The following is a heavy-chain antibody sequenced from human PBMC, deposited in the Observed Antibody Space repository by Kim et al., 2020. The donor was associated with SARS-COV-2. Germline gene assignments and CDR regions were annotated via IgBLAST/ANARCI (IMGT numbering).Heavy chain of an antibody. CDR2: IKQDGSEK. CDR3: ARAPRLAYDFWSGWNDY. V-gene: IGHV3-7*01. J-gene: IGHJ4*02. D-gene: IGHD3-3*01. CDR1: GFTFSSYW. Sequence: GGSLRLSCAASGFTFSSYWMSWVRQAPGKGLEWVANIKQDGSEKYYVDSVKGRFTISRDNAKNSLYLQMNSLRAEDTAVYYCARAPRLAYDFWSGWNDYWGQGTLVTVSS.